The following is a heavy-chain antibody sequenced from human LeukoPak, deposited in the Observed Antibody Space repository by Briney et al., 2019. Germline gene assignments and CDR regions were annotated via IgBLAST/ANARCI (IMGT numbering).Heavy chain of an antibody. CDR1: GGTFSSYA. CDR3: ARGGGGYSNNWFDP. Sequence: SVKVSCKASGGTFSSYAISWVRQAPGQGLEWMGGIIPIFGTANYAQKFQGRVTITADESTSTAYMELSSLRSGDTAVYYCARGGGGYSNNWFDPWGQGTLVTVSS. J-gene: IGHJ5*02. D-gene: IGHD1-26*01. CDR2: IIPIFGTA. V-gene: IGHV1-69*13.